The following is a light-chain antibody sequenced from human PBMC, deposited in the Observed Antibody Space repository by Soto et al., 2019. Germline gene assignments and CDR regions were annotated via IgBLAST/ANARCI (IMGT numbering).Light chain of an antibody. V-gene: IGKV2-28*01. CDR1: QSLLHSNGYNY. J-gene: IGKJ1*01. Sequence: DIVMTQSPLSLPVTPGEPASISCRSSQSLLHSNGYNYLDWYLQKPGQSPQLLIYLGSNRASGVPDRFSGSGSGKDFTLKISRVEAEDVGVYYCMQALQTPWTFGQGTNVEIK. CDR3: MQALQTPWT. CDR2: LGS.